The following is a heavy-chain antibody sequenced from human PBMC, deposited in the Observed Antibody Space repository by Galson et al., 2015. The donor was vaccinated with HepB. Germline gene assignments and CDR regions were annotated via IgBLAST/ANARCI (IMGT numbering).Heavy chain of an antibody. Sequence: CAISGDSVSSNSAAWTWIRQSPSRGLEWLGRTYYRSKWYNDYAVSVKSRITINPDTSKNQFSLQLNSVTPEDTAVYYCARIGERITVVRGAIREDYYGMDVWGQGTTVTVSS. CDR1: GDSVSSNSAA. CDR2: TYYRSKWYN. V-gene: IGHV6-1*01. J-gene: IGHJ6*02. D-gene: IGHD3-10*01. CDR3: ARIGERITVVRGAIREDYYGMDV.